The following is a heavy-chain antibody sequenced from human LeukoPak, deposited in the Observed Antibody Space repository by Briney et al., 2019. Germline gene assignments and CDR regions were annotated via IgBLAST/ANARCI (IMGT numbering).Heavy chain of an antibody. J-gene: IGHJ5*02. CDR1: GGTFSSYA. CDR2: IIPILGIA. Sequence: GASVKVSCKASGGTFSSYAISWVRQAPGQGLEWMGRIIPILGIANHAQKFQGRVTITADKSTSTAYMELSSLRSEDTAVYYCASSTGGSSYSSGWYPYWFDPWGQGTLVTVSS. CDR3: ASSTGGSSYSSGWYPYWFDP. D-gene: IGHD6-19*01. V-gene: IGHV1-69*04.